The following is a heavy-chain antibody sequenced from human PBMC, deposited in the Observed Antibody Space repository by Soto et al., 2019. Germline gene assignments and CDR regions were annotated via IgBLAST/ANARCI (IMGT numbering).Heavy chain of an antibody. CDR3: AASSSWYAEAGTVDY. V-gene: IGHV1-24*01. J-gene: IGHJ4*02. Sequence: ASVKVTCKVSGYTLTEISMQWVRQAPGKGLEWMGGFDPEDGETIYAQKFQGRVTMTEDTSTDTAYMELSSLRSEDTAVYYCAASSSWYAEAGTVDYWGQGTLVTVSS. D-gene: IGHD6-13*01. CDR1: GYTLTEIS. CDR2: FDPEDGET.